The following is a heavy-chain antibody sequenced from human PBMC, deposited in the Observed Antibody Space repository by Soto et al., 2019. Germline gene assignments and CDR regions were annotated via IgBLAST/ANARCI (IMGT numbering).Heavy chain of an antibody. J-gene: IGHJ4*02. CDR2: IYFSGST. CDR1: GGSISTSSYY. V-gene: IGHV4-39*01. CDR3: ARRSFGKIDY. Sequence: PSETLSLTCTVSGGSISTSSYYWGWIRQPPGKGLEWIGTIYFSGSTYSNPSLKSRVTISADTSENQFSLNLTSVTAADTAVYYCARRSFGKIDYWGQGTLVTVSS. D-gene: IGHD1-26*01.